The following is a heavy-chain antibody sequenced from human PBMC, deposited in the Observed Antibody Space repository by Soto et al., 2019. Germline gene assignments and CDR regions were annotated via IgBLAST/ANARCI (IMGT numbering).Heavy chain of an antibody. CDR3: ARVSPYSSSWVYYFDY. CDR1: GGSISSYY. J-gene: IGHJ4*02. CDR2: IYYSGST. V-gene: IGHV4-59*01. Sequence: PSETLSLTCTVSGGSISSYYWSWIRQPPGKGLEWIGYIYYSGSTNYNPSLKSRVTISVDTSKNQFSLKLSSVTAADTAVYYCARVSPYSSSWVYYFDYWGQGTLVTVSS. D-gene: IGHD6-13*01.